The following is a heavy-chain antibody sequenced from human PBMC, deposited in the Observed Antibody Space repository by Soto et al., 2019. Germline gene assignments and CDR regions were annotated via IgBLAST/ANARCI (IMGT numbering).Heavy chain of an antibody. J-gene: IGHJ5*02. CDR2: IYYSGST. CDR3: ARGYYYDSPGWFDP. Sequence: SELLSVTCAVSGGSMRIGVFDWSWIRQPPGKGLEWIGYIYYSGSTYYNPSLKSRVTISVDTSKNQFSLKLSSVTAADTAVYYCARGYYYDSPGWFDPWGQGTLVTVSS. V-gene: IGHV4-30-4*01. D-gene: IGHD3-22*01. CDR1: GGSMRIGVFD.